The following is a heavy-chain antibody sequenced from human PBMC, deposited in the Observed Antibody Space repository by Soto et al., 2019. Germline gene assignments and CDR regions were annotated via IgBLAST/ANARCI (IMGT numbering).Heavy chain of an antibody. V-gene: IGHV3-23*01. CDR2: ISGSGGNT. D-gene: IGHD6-19*01. CDR3: AKAQTLNGWPYFDY. Sequence: GGSLRLSCAASGFTFSSYSMNWVRQAPGKGLEWVSSISGSGGNTYYSDSVKGRFTISRDNSKNTLDLQMNSLRAEDTAVYYWAKAQTLNGWPYFDYWGQGTLVTVSS. J-gene: IGHJ4*02. CDR1: GFTFSSYS.